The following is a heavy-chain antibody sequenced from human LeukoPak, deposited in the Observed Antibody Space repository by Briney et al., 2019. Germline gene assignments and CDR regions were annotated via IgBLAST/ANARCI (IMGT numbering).Heavy chain of an antibody. J-gene: IGHJ5*02. Sequence: SVTVSCMTSVYTFTDYYIHWLRQAPGQGRAGMGWVNTKTGHTSLARKFQGRVSLARDQYITTVYMGMACLTSDDTAIYFCARADFIDAGPYVIAPWGQRTLVTVSS. CDR3: ARADFIDAGPYVIAP. V-gene: IGHV1-2*02. D-gene: IGHD3-3*01. CDR2: VNTKTGHT. CDR1: VYTFTDYY.